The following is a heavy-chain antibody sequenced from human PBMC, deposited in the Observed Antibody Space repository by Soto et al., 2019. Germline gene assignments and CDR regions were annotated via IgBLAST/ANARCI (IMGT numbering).Heavy chain of an antibody. CDR3: AVTDEYGQNDYNWFDP. Sequence: QVQLVQSGAEVKKPGSSVKVSCKASGGTFSSYAISWLRQAPGQGLEWMGGIIPIFGTANYAQKFQGRVTITADESTSTAYMELSSLRSEDTAVYYCAVTDEYGQNDYNWFDPWGQGTLVTVSS. V-gene: IGHV1-69*01. J-gene: IGHJ5*02. CDR2: IIPIFGTA. D-gene: IGHD1-1*01. CDR1: GGTFSSYA.